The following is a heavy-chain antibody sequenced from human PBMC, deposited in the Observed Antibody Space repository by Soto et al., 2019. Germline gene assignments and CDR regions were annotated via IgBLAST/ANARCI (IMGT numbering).Heavy chain of an antibody. CDR2: IYYSGST. V-gene: IGHV4-59*12. Sequence: SETLSLTCTVSGGSISSYYWSWIRQPPGKGLEWIGYIYYSGSTNYNPSLKSRVTISVDTSKNQFSLKLSSVTAADTAVYYCARRTYYYGSGSYATFDPWGQGTLVTVS. CDR1: GGSISSYY. CDR3: ARRTYYYGSGSYATFDP. J-gene: IGHJ5*02. D-gene: IGHD3-10*01.